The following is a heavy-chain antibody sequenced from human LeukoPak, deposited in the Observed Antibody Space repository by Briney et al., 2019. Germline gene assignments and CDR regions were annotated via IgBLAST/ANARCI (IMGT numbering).Heavy chain of an antibody. CDR3: AGCYYYYGMDV. Sequence: PGGSLRLSCAASGFTFSSYAMHWVRQAPGKGLEWVAVISYDGSNKYYADSVKGRFTISRDNSKNTLYLQMNSLRAEDTVVYYCAGCYYYYGMDVWGQGTTVTVSS. J-gene: IGHJ6*02. V-gene: IGHV3-30-3*01. CDR2: ISYDGSNK. CDR1: GFTFSSYA.